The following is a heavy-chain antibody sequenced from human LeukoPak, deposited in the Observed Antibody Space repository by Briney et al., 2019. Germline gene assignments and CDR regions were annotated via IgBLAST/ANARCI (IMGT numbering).Heavy chain of an antibody. V-gene: IGHV3-11*01. D-gene: IGHD6-6*01. J-gene: IGHJ3*02. CDR3: ARDLSIAARGDAFDI. CDR2: ISSSGSTI. CDR1: GFSVSNYY. Sequence: PGGSLRLSCAGSGFSVSNYYMSWVRQAPGKGLEWVSYISSSGSTIYYADSVKGRFTISRDNAKNSLYLQMNSLRAEDTAVYYCARDLSIAARGDAFDIWGQGTMVTVSS.